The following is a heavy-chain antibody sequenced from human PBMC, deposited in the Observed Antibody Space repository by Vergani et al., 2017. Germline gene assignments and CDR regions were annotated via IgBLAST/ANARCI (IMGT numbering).Heavy chain of an antibody. Sequence: EVQLVESGGGLVQPGGSLRLSCAASGFTFSSYWMHWVRQATGKGLVWVSRINSDGSSTNYADSVKGRFTISRDNAKNSLYLQMNSLRAEDTAVYYCARLELSIAALPPDYWGQGTLVTVSS. D-gene: IGHD6-6*01. CDR2: INSDGSST. V-gene: IGHV3-74*01. CDR3: ARLELSIAALPPDY. J-gene: IGHJ4*02. CDR1: GFTFSSYW.